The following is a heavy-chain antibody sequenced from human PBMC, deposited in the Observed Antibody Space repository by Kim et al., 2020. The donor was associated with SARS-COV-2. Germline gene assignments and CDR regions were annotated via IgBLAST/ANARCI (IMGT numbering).Heavy chain of an antibody. Sequence: SETLSLTCTVSGGSISSYYWSWIRQPPGKGLEWIGYIYYSGSTNYNPSLKSRVTISVDTSKNQFSLKLSSMTAADTAVYYCARPYYDILTGYYPYYFDYWGQGILVTVSS. CDR1: GGSISSYY. CDR2: IYYSGST. J-gene: IGHJ4*02. V-gene: IGHV4-59*08. D-gene: IGHD3-9*01. CDR3: ARPYYDILTGYYPYYFDY.